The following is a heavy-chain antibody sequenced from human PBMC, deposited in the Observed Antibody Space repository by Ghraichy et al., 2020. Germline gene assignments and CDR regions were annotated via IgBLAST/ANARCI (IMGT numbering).Heavy chain of an antibody. V-gene: IGHV5-51*01. Sequence: GESLNISCKGSGYSFTSYWIGWVRQMPGKGLEWMGIIYPGDSDTRYSPSFQGQVTISADKSISTAYLQWSSLKASDTAMYYCARQAGETWSGPVNWFDPWGQGTLVTVSS. J-gene: IGHJ5*02. CDR3: ARQAGETWSGPVNWFDP. CDR1: GYSFTSYW. D-gene: IGHD3-3*01. CDR2: IYPGDSDT.